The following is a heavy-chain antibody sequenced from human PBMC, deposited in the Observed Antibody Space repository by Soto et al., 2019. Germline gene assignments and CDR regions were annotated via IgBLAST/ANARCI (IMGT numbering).Heavy chain of an antibody. D-gene: IGHD6-13*01. J-gene: IGHJ6*02. CDR3: ARRQISPPTRGAASASGAMDV. Sequence: GGSLRLSCAASGFTFSSYGMHWVRQAPGKGLEWVAVIWNDGSGYYYANSVKGRFTISRDNSKNTLYLQMSSLRAEDTAVYYCARRQISPPTRGAASASGAMDVWGQGTTVTVSS. CDR2: IWNDGSGY. V-gene: IGHV3-33*08. CDR1: GFTFSSYG.